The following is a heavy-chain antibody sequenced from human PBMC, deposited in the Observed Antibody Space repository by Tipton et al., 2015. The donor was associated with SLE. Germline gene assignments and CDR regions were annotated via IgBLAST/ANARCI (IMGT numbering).Heavy chain of an antibody. CDR1: GGSFSGYN. CDR3: ARETGDTSY. Sequence: TLSLTCAVNGGSFSGYNWNWIRQPPGRGLEWIGEINHSGSTNYNPSLKTRVTMSVDTSKNQFSLRLTSVTAADTAVYYCARETGDTSYWGQGTLVTVSS. D-gene: IGHD7-27*01. J-gene: IGHJ4*02. CDR2: INHSGST. V-gene: IGHV4-34*01.